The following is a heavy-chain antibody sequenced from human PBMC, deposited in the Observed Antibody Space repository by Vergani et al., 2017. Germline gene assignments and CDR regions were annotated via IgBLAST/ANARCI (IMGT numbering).Heavy chain of an antibody. CDR2: IYYSGST. J-gene: IGHJ2*01. V-gene: IGHV4-39*01. Sequence: QLQLQESGPGLVKPSETLSLTCTVSGVSISSSSYYWGWIRQPPGKGLEWIGSIYYSGSTYYNPSLKSRVTISVDTSKNQFSLKLSSVTAADTAVYYCARQLRKWSYRDTGDYWYFDLWGRGTLVTVAS. CDR1: GVSISSSSYY. D-gene: IGHD3-16*02. CDR3: ARQLRKWSYRDTGDYWYFDL.